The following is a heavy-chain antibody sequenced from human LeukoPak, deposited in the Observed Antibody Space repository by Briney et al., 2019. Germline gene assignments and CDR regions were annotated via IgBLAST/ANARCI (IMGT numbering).Heavy chain of an antibody. D-gene: IGHD3-22*01. CDR1: GFTFSSYA. J-gene: IGHJ4*02. CDR2: ISYDGSNK. V-gene: IGHV3-30-3*01. Sequence: GGSLRLSCAASGFTFSSYAMHWVRQAPGKGLEWVAVISYDGSNKYYADSVKGRFTISRDNSKNTLYLQMNSLRAEDTAVYYCARDKVGYYDSSGTLDYWGQGTLVTVSS. CDR3: ARDKVGYYDSSGTLDY.